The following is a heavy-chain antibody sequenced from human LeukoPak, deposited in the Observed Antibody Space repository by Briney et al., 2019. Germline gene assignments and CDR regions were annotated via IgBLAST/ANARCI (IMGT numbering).Heavy chain of an antibody. D-gene: IGHD1-26*01. CDR2: ISYSGST. J-gene: IGHJ4*02. V-gene: IGHV4-39*01. Sequence: SETLSLTCTVSGGSISSSAYYWGWIRQPPGKGLEWIGSISYSGSTYHNPSLKSRLTISVDTSKNRFSLKLISVHAADTAVYYCATYSGTFYLQFDYWGQGTLVTVSS. CDR3: ATYSGTFYLQFDY. CDR1: GGSISSSAYY.